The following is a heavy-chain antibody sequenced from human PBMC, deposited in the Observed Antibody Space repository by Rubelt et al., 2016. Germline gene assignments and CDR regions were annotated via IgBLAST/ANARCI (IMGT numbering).Heavy chain of an antibody. Sequence: QVQLVQSGAEVKKPGASVKVSCKASGYTFNSYGISWVRQAPGQGLEWMGWISGYNGNTNYAQKLQGRVTMTTDTSTSTAYMGLRSLRSDDTAVYYCARDGEGCSGGSCYYGMDVWGQGTTVTVSS. CDR3: ARDGEGCSGGSCYYGMDV. J-gene: IGHJ6*02. V-gene: IGHV1-18*01. D-gene: IGHD2-15*01. CDR2: ISGYNGNT. CDR1: GYTFNSYG.